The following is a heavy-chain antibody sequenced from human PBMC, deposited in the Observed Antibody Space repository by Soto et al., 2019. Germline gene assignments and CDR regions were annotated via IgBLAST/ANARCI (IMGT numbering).Heavy chain of an antibody. V-gene: IGHV3-73*01. CDR3: KAVVVPAADYGMDV. CDR2: IRSKANSYAT. Sequence: PVGSLRLSCAASGFTFSGSAMHWVRQASGKGLEWVGRIRSKANSYATAYAASVKGRFTISRDDSKNTAYLQMNSLKTEDTAVYYCKAVVVPAADYGMDVWGQGTTVTSP. J-gene: IGHJ6*02. CDR1: GFTFSGSA. D-gene: IGHD2-2*01.